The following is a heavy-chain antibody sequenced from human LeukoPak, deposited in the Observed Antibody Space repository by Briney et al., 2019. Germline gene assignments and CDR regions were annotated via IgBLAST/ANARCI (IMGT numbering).Heavy chain of an antibody. CDR1: GGSISSSY. CDR2: IHTSGTT. CDR3: ARLGYSSSSIGYYYYMDV. V-gene: IGHV4-4*07. Sequence: SETLSLTCTVSGGSISSSYWSWIRQPAGKGLEWIGRIHTSGTTSYNPSLKSRVSISVDKSKNQLSLKVSSVTAADTAVYYCARLGYSSSSIGYYYYMDVWGKGTTVTVSS. D-gene: IGHD6-6*01. J-gene: IGHJ6*03.